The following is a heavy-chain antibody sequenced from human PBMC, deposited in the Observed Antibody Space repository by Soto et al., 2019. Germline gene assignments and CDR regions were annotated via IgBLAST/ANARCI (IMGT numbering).Heavy chain of an antibody. Sequence: ASGKVACKVSGYTLTELSMHWVRQAPGKGLEWMGGFDPEDGETIYAQKFQGRVTMTEDTSTDTAYMELSSLRSEDTAVYYCATDSGSYFDYWGQGTLVTVSS. D-gene: IGHD1-26*01. V-gene: IGHV1-24*01. CDR2: FDPEDGET. J-gene: IGHJ4*02. CDR3: ATDSGSYFDY. CDR1: GYTLTELS.